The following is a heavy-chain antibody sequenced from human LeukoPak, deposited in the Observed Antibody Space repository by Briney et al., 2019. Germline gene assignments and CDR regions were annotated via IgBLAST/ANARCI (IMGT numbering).Heavy chain of an antibody. J-gene: IGHJ4*02. CDR1: GFTFSSYE. V-gene: IGHV3-48*03. CDR2: ISSSGRTI. D-gene: IGHD6-13*01. Sequence: LGGSLRLSCAVSGFTFSSYEMNWVRQAPGKGLEWVSYISSSGRTIYYADSVKGRFTISRDNAKNSLDLQMNSLKAEDTAVYYCARAGPLDYSSGWYTFDYWGQGTLVTVSS. CDR3: ARAGPLDYSSGWYTFDY.